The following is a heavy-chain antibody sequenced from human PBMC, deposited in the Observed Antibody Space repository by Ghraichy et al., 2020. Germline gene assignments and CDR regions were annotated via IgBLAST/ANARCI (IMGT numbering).Heavy chain of an antibody. D-gene: IGHD3-3*01. CDR3: ARSREYYDFWSGYSPYYYYGMDV. J-gene: IGHJ6*02. CDR1: GYTFTSYA. Sequence: ASVQVSCKASGYTFTSYAMNWVRQAPGQGLEWMGWINTNTGNPTYAQGFTGRFVFSLDTSVSTAYLQISSLKAEDTAVYYCARSREYYDFWSGYSPYYYYGMDVWGQGTTVTVSS. V-gene: IGHV7-4-1*02. CDR2: INTNTGNP.